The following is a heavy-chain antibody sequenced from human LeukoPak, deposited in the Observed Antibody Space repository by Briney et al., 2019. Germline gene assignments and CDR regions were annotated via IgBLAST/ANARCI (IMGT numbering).Heavy chain of an antibody. V-gene: IGHV3-30*04. CDR2: ISYDGSNK. CDR1: GFTFSSYA. D-gene: IGHD6-13*01. Sequence: GGSLRLSCAASGFTFSSYAMHWVRQAPGKGLEWVAVISYDGSNKYYADSVKGRFTISRDNSKNTLYLQVNSLRAEGTAVYYCARFLAAGTGNYWGQGTLVTVSS. CDR3: ARFLAAGTGNY. J-gene: IGHJ4*02.